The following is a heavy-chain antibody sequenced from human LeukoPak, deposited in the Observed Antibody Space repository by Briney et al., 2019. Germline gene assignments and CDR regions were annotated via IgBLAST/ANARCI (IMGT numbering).Heavy chain of an antibody. CDR2: MNPNSGNT. Sequence: ASVKVPCKASGYTFTSYDINWVRQATGQGLEWMGWMNPNSGNTGYAQKFQGRVTMTRNTSISTAYMELSSLRSEDTAVYYCARGVYYYDSSGYYPGWYFDLWGRGTLVTVSS. CDR3: ARGVYYYDSSGYYPGWYFDL. CDR1: GYTFTSYD. V-gene: IGHV1-8*01. D-gene: IGHD3-22*01. J-gene: IGHJ2*01.